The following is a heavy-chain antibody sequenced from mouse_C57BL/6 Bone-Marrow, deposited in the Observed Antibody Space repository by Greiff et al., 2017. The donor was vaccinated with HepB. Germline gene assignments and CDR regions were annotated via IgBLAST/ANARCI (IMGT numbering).Heavy chain of an antibody. J-gene: IGHJ3*01. CDR1: GFSFNTYA. CDR2: IRSKSNNYAT. Sequence: DVMLVESGGGLVQPKGSLKLSCAASGFSFNTYAMNWVRQAPGKGLEWVARIRSKSNNYATYYADSVKDRFTISRDDSESMLYLQMNNLKTEDTAMYYCVRQQGYGSSYWFAYWGQGTLVTVSA. CDR3: VRQQGYGSSYWFAY. D-gene: IGHD1-1*01. V-gene: IGHV10-1*01.